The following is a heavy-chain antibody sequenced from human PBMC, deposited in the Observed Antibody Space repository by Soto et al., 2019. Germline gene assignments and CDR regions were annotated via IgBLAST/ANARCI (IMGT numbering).Heavy chain of an antibody. Sequence: GGSLRLSCAASGFTFSSYEMNWVRQAPGKGLEWVSYISSSGSTIYYADSVKGRFTISRDNAKNSLYLQMNSLRAEDTAVYYCAREIEGIAAAGKGGFDYWGQGTLVTVFS. CDR2: ISSSGSTI. J-gene: IGHJ4*02. CDR3: AREIEGIAAAGKGGFDY. V-gene: IGHV3-48*03. CDR1: GFTFSSYE. D-gene: IGHD6-13*01.